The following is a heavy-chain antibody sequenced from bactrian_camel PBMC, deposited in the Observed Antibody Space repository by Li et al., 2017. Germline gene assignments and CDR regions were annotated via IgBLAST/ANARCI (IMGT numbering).Heavy chain of an antibody. CDR1: GYIDYSRYC. J-gene: IGHJ6*01. CDR3: ATPLTYGGSWYPPDFGY. CDR2: IGSDGTAT. D-gene: IGHD6*01. Sequence: HVQLVESGGGSAQAGGSLRLSCVATGYIDYSRYCMGWFREAPGKERERVADIGSDGTATSADSVKGRFTISRDNARNTRYLKMNSLKTDDTTLYYCATPLTYGGSWYPPDFGYWGQGTQVTVS. V-gene: IGHV3S6*01.